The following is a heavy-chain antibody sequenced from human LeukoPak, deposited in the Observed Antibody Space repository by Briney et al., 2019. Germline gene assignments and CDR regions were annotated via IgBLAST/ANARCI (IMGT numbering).Heavy chain of an antibody. CDR3: AKVLYYDILTGYPTHDY. V-gene: IGHV3-30*02. Sequence: PGGSLRLSCAASGFTFSSYGMHWVRQAPDKGLEWVAFIRYDGSNKYYADSVKGRFTISRDNSKNTLYLQMNSLRAEDTAVYYCAKVLYYDILTGYPTHDYWGQGTLVTVSS. J-gene: IGHJ4*02. D-gene: IGHD3-9*01. CDR2: IRYDGSNK. CDR1: GFTFSSYG.